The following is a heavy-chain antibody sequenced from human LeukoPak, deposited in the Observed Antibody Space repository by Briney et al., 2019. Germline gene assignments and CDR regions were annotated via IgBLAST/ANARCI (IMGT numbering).Heavy chain of an antibody. V-gene: IGHV3-11*04. CDR1: GFSLSDYY. CDR3: ASGRYSGVTTKSYYFDY. D-gene: IGHD4-17*01. J-gene: IGHJ4*02. CDR2: ISSRANII. Sequence: GGALRLSCAASGFSLSDYYMGWIRQAPGKGLEWVSYISSRANIIYYADPLKGRFTISRDNAMNSMFLQMNSLRAEDTAVYYCASGRYSGVTTKSYYFDYWGQGALVTVSS.